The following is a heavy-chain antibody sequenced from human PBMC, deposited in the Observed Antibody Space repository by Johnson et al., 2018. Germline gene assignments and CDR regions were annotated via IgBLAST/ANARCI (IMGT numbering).Heavy chain of an antibody. CDR3: ARDLMTVAGYGMDV. Sequence: VQLVESGGGVVQPGRSLRLSCAASGFTFSSYGMHWVRQAPGKGLEWVSAISGSGGSTYYADSVKGRFTISRDNSKNTLYLKMNSLRAEHTAGYYCARDLMTVAGYGMDVWGQGTTVTVSS. D-gene: IGHD6-19*01. J-gene: IGHJ6*02. CDR1: GFTFSSYG. V-gene: IGHV3-23*04. CDR2: ISGSGGST.